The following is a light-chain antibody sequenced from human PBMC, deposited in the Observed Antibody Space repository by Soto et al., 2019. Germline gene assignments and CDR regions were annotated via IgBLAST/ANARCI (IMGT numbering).Light chain of an antibody. CDR2: GAS. CDR3: QQYNHWPPWT. V-gene: IGKV3-15*01. CDR1: QSVSSN. Sequence: EVVMTQSPATLSVSPGERATLSCRASQSVSSNLAWYQQKPGQAPRLLIYGASTRATGIPARFSGSGSGTEFTLTIDSLQSEDFAVYHWQQYNHWPPWTFGQGTKVEIK. J-gene: IGKJ1*01.